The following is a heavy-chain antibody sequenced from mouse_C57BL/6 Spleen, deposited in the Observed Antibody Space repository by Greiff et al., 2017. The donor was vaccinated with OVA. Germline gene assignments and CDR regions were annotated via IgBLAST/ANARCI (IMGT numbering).Heavy chain of an antibody. CDR1: GYTFTGYW. Sequence: VQLQQSGAELMKPGASVKLSCKATGYTFTGYWIEWVKQRPGHGLEWIGEILPGSGSTNYNEKFKGKATFTADTSSNTAYMQLSSLTTEDSAIYYCARRRLSLRPHRPGAMDYWGQGTSVTVSS. J-gene: IGHJ4*01. D-gene: IGHD2-4*01. CDR3: ARRRLSLRPHRPGAMDY. CDR2: ILPGSGST. V-gene: IGHV1-9*01.